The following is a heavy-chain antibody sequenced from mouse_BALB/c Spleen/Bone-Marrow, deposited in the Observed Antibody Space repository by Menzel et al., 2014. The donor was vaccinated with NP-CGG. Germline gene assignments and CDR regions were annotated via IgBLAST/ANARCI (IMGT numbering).Heavy chain of an antibody. CDR3: ARRDWDGGYYFDY. J-gene: IGHJ2*01. D-gene: IGHD4-1*01. V-gene: IGHV1S34*01. CDR1: GYSFTGYY. Sequence: LVKTGASMKISCKASGYSFTGYYMHWVKQSHGKSLEWIEYISCYNGATSYNQKFKGKATFTVDTSSSTAYMQFNSLTSEDSAVYYCARRDWDGGYYFDYWGQGTTLTVSS. CDR2: ISCYNGAT.